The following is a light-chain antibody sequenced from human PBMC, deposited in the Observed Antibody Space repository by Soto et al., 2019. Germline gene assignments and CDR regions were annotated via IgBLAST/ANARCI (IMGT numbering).Light chain of an antibody. CDR1: QTVSSK. Sequence: EIVLTQSPATLSSSPGERATISCRASQTVSSKLAWYQHKPGQAPRLLIYDASNRATGIPARFSGSGSGTDFTLTISRLEPEDFAVYYCQQYGSSPWTFGQGTKVDIK. CDR3: QQYGSSPWT. CDR2: DAS. V-gene: IGKV3-20*01. J-gene: IGKJ1*01.